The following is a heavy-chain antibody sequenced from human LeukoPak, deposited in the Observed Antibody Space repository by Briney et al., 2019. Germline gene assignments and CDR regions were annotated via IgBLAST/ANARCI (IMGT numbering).Heavy chain of an antibody. CDR2: IIPIFGTA. CDR1: GGTFSSYA. V-gene: IGHV1-69*13. J-gene: IGHJ4*02. CDR3: TKDGPAYYDFWSGSRPEYYFDY. D-gene: IGHD3-3*01. Sequence: GASVKVSCKASGGTFSSYAISWVRQAPGQGLEWMGGIIPIFGTANYAQKFQGRVTITADESTSTAYMELSSLRSEDTAVYYCTKDGPAYYDFWSGSRPEYYFDYWGQGTLVTVST.